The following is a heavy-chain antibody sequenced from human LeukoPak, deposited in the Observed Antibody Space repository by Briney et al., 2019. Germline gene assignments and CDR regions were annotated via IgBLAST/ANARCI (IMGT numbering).Heavy chain of an antibody. CDR3: AKDSDYTSSPFDY. CDR1: GFTFSSYA. V-gene: IGHV3-23*01. J-gene: IGHJ4*02. Sequence: GGSLRLSCAASGFTFSSYAMNWVRQAPGKGLEWVSGISASGGTTYYADSVKGRFTISRDSSKNTLYLRMNSLRAEDTAVYYCAKDSDYTSSPFDYWGQGTLVTVSS. D-gene: IGHD6-6*01. CDR2: ISASGGTT.